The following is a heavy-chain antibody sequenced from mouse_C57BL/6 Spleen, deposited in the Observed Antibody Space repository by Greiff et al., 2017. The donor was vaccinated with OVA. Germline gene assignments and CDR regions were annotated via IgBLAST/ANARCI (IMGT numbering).Heavy chain of an antibody. CDR2: IYPGDGGT. CDR3: ARSGWDGDY. CDR1: GYAFSSYW. Sequence: VKLQESGAELVKPGASVKISCKASGYAFSSYWMNWVKQRPGKGLEWIGQIYPGDGGTNYNEKFKSKATLTVDKSSSTAYMQLSSLTSEDSAVYYCARSGWDGDYWGQGTTLTVSS. D-gene: IGHD4-1*01. V-gene: IGHV1-80*01. J-gene: IGHJ2*01.